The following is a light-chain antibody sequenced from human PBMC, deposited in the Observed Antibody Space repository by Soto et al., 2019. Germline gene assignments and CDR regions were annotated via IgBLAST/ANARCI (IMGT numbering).Light chain of an antibody. CDR2: EVS. V-gene: IGLV2-14*01. J-gene: IGLJ1*01. CDR1: SSDVGGYNY. CDR3: ISYTSSSTSYV. Sequence: QYVLTQPASVSWSPGQSITISCTVTSSDVGGYNYVAWYQQHPGKVPRLMIYEVSNRPSGVSNRFSGSKSGSTASLTISGLQAEDEADYYCISYTSSSTSYVFGTGTKVTVL.